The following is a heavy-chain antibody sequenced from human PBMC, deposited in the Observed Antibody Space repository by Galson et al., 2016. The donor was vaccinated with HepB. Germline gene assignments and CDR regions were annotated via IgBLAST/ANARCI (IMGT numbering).Heavy chain of an antibody. CDR1: GFKFDDYA. D-gene: IGHD6-19*01. V-gene: IGHV3-23*01. CDR3: ARSPASGWSTDFFDY. Sequence: SLRLSCAASGFKFDDYAMSWVRQAPGKGLEWVSIITDSGHDTYYADPLKGRFTISRDNSRNTMYLQMNGLRVEDTAVYYCARSPASGWSTDFFDYWGLGTLVTVSS. CDR2: ITDSGHDT. J-gene: IGHJ4*02.